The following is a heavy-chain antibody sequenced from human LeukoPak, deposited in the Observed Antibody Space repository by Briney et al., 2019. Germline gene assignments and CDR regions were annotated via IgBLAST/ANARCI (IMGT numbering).Heavy chain of an antibody. D-gene: IGHD2-2*01. CDR3: ASPYCSSTSCYPEWYFDL. CDR2: IYHSGST. Sequence: PSETLSLTCAVSGYSISSGYYWGWIRQPPGKGLEWIGSIYHSGSTYYNPSLKSRVTISVDTSKNQFSLKLSSVTAADTAEYYCASPYCSSTSCYPEWYFDLWGRGTLVTVSS. V-gene: IGHV4-38-2*01. J-gene: IGHJ2*01. CDR1: GYSISSGYY.